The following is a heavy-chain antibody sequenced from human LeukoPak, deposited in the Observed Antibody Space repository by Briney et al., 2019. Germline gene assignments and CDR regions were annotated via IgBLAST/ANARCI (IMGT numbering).Heavy chain of an antibody. Sequence: PGGSLRLSCAASGFTFSSYNMKWVSQAPGKGLEWVSSISSRSSYIFYADSVKGRFTISRDNAKKSLYLQMNSLRAEDTAVYYCASGVNYFDYWGQGTLVTVSS. CDR2: ISSRSSYI. J-gene: IGHJ4*02. CDR3: ASGVNYFDY. D-gene: IGHD3-3*01. V-gene: IGHV3-21*01. CDR1: GFTFSSYN.